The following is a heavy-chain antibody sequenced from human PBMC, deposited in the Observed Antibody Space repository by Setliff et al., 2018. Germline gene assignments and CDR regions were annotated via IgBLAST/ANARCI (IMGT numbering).Heavy chain of an antibody. J-gene: IGHJ6*03. D-gene: IGHD1-26*01. CDR2: LHRVGTF. V-gene: IGHV4-38-2*02. Sequence: SETLSLTCSVSGYSIITGYYWAWIRRLPGRGLEWIGSLHRVGTFFYNPSLVSRATLSLDTSRNQFSLYLQMNSLTTDDTAVYFCAREKNTIVSGSGYHYYLDVWGTGTAVTVSS. CDR1: GYSIITGYY. CDR3: AREKNTIVSGSGYHYYLDV.